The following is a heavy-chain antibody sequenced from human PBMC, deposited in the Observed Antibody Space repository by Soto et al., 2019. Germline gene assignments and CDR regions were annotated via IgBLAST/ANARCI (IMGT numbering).Heavy chain of an antibody. Sequence: ASVKVSCKASGYTFTGYYMHWVRQAPGQGLEWMGGINPNSGGTNYAQKFQGRVTMTRDTSISTAYMELSRLRSDDTAVYYCARDRGDIVVVTTLAFDIWGQGTMVTVSS. CDR1: GYTFTGYY. J-gene: IGHJ3*02. V-gene: IGHV1-2*02. D-gene: IGHD3-22*01. CDR2: INPNSGGT. CDR3: ARDRGDIVVVTTLAFDI.